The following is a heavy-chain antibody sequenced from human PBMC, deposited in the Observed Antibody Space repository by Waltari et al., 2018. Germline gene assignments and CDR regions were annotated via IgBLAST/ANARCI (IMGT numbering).Heavy chain of an antibody. V-gene: IGHV1-2*02. CDR3: SVHYFDSPEISFDM. Sequence: QVQLVQSGAEVKRPGASVKISCKASGYTFTDYYINWVRQAPGQGLEWMGWLNPNSGATNLRQKFQGRVTMTSDTSITTAYMELSRLKSDDMAIYYCSVHYFDSPEISFDMWGQGTMVTVSS. J-gene: IGHJ3*02. CDR1: GYTFTDYY. D-gene: IGHD3-22*01. CDR2: LNPNSGAT.